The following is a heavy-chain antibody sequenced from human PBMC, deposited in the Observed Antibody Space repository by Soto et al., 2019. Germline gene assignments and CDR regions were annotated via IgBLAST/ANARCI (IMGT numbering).Heavy chain of an antibody. Sequence: ASVKVSCKASGYTFTSYYMHWVRRAPGQGLEWMGIINPSGGSTSYAQKFQGRVTMTRDTSTSTVYMELSSLRSEDTAVYYCARDLAYCGGDCSQTYYYYYGMDVWGQGTTVTVSS. V-gene: IGHV1-46*01. D-gene: IGHD2-21*02. CDR1: GYTFTSYY. J-gene: IGHJ6*02. CDR3: ARDLAYCGGDCSQTYYYYYGMDV. CDR2: INPSGGST.